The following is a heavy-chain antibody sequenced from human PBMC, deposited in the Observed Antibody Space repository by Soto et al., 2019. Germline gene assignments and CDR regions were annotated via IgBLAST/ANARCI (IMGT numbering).Heavy chain of an antibody. CDR2: ISASGGST. CDR3: AKVLSSGSYSGALEY. Sequence: GGSLRLSCVASGFSITSFAMSWARQAPGKGLEWASAISASGGSTYADSVKGRFTISRDNSKNTLYLQMNSLRVEDTAVYYCAKVLSSGSYSGALEYWGQGSLVTVSS. V-gene: IGHV3-23*01. D-gene: IGHD1-26*01. CDR1: GFSITSFA. J-gene: IGHJ4*02.